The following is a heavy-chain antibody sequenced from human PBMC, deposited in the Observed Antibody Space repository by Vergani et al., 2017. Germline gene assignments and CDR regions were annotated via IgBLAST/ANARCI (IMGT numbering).Heavy chain of an antibody. CDR3: ARDLFYYDSSGYYSGFFDY. J-gene: IGHJ4*02. CDR1: GFTFSSYS. D-gene: IGHD3-22*01. CDR2: ISSSSSYI. V-gene: IGHV3-21*01. Sequence: EVQLVESGGGLVKPGGSLRLSCAASGFTFSSYSMNWVRQAPGKGLEWVSSISSSSSYIYYAASVKGRFTISRDNAKNSLYLQMNSLRAEDTAVYYCARDLFYYDSSGYYSGFFDYWGQGTLVTVSS.